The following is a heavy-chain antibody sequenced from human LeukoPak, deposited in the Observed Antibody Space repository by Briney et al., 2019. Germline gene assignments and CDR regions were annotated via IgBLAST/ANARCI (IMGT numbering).Heavy chain of an antibody. V-gene: IGHV1-2*02. CDR2: INPNSGGT. D-gene: IGHD3-22*01. J-gene: IGHJ4*02. CDR1: GYTFTGYY. CDR3: ARDPAYYYDSSGYPHY. Sequence: GASVKVSCKASGYTFTGYYMHWVRQAPGQGLEWMGWINPNSGGTNYAQKFQGRVTMTRDTSISTAYMELSRLRSDDTAVYYCARDPAYYYDSSGYPHYWGQGTLVTVSS.